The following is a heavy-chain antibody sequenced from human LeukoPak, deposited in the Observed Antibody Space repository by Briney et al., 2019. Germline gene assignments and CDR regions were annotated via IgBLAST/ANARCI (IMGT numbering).Heavy chain of an antibody. CDR3: ARVRGRRYYYGSGSSKYFDY. D-gene: IGHD3-10*01. V-gene: IGHV4-34*01. CDR1: GGSFSGYY. J-gene: IGHJ4*02. Sequence: SETLSLTCAVYGGSFSGYYWSWIRQPPGKGLEWIGEINHSGSTNYNPSLKSRVTISVDTSKNQFSLKLSSVTAADAAVYYCARVRGRRYYYGSGSSKYFDYWGQGTLVTVSS. CDR2: INHSGST.